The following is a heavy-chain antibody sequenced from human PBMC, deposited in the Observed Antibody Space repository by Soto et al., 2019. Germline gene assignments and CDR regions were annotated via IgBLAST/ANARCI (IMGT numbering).Heavy chain of an antibody. V-gene: IGHV4-31*03. CDR3: ARGDFIDYYGSGTFNWFDP. D-gene: IGHD3-10*01. Sequence: SETLSLTCTVSGGSISSGGYYWILIRQHPGKGLEWIGYIYYSGSTYYNPSLKSRVTISVDTFKNQFSLKLSSVTAADTAVYYCARGDFIDYYGSGTFNWFDPWGQGTLVTVSS. CDR2: IYYSGST. CDR1: GGSISSGGYY. J-gene: IGHJ5*02.